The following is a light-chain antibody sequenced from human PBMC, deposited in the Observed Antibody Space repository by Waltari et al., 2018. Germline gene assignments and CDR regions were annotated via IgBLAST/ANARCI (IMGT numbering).Light chain of an antibody. CDR1: RSVLYNSNNNNY. Sequence: DIVMTQSPDSLAVSLGERATINCRSSRSVLYNSNNNNYLAWYQQKPGQPPKLLISWASTREFGVPDRFNGSGSGTDFTLTISSLQAEDVAVYYCHQYFNTPFTFGPGTKVDIK. J-gene: IGKJ3*01. CDR3: HQYFNTPFT. V-gene: IGKV4-1*01. CDR2: WAS.